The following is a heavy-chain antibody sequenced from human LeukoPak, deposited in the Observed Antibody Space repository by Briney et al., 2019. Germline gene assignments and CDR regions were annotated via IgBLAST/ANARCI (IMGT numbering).Heavy chain of an antibody. D-gene: IGHD5-18*01. J-gene: IGHJ4*02. Sequence: GRSLRLSCAASGFTFDDYGIHWVRQAPGKGLEWVSGISWNSGSIGYADSVKGRFTISRDNAKSTLYLQMNSLRADDMALYYCTKASGYSSGAVDYWGQGTLVTVSS. CDR1: GFTFDDYG. V-gene: IGHV3-9*03. CDR2: ISWNSGSI. CDR3: TKASGYSSGAVDY.